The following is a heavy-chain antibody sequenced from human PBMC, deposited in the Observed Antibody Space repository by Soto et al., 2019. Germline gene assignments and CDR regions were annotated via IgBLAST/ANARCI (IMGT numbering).Heavy chain of an antibody. CDR1: GFTVISNY. J-gene: IGHJ4*02. CDR3: ATLTKYDILTGFYPC. V-gene: IGHV3-66*01. CDR2: IYSDGST. Sequence: GGSLRLSCAASGFTVISNYMSWVRKAPGKGLEWVSVIYSDGSTYYADSVKGRFIISRDNSNNTLYFQMNSLRAEDTAVYYCATLTKYDILTGFYPCWGQGTLVTVSS. D-gene: IGHD3-9*01.